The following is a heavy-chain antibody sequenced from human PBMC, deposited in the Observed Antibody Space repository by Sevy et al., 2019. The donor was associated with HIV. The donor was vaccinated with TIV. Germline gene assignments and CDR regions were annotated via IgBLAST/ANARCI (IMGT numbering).Heavy chain of an antibody. CDR1: GYSFTSYW. J-gene: IGHJ3*02. CDR2: IYPGDSDT. CDR3: ASTPHMVQGVSGAFDI. Sequence: GESLKISCKGSGYSFTSYWIGWVRQMPGKGLEWMGIIYPGDSDTRYSPSFQGQVTISAAKSISTAYLQWSSLKASDTAMYYCASTPHMVQGVSGAFDIWGQGTMVTVSS. V-gene: IGHV5-51*01. D-gene: IGHD3-10*01.